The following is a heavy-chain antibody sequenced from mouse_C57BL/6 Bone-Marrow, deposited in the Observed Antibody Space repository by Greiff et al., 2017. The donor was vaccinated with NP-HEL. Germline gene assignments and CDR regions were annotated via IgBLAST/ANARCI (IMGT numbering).Heavy chain of an antibody. D-gene: IGHD2-3*01. CDR3: ARSDGYYVHWYFDV. CDR2: IDPSDSYT. Sequence: QVQLQQPGAELVMPGASVKLSCKASGYTFTSYWMHWVKQRPGQGLEWIGEIDPSDSYTNYNQKFKGKSTLTVDKSSSTAYMQLSSLTSEDSAVYYCARSDGYYVHWYFDVWGTGTTVTVSS. V-gene: IGHV1-69*01. CDR1: GYTFTSYW. J-gene: IGHJ1*03.